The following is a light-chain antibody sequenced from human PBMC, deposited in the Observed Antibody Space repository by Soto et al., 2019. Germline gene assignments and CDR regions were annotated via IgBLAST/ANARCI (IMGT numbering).Light chain of an antibody. CDR3: QQYGGSPPWT. V-gene: IGKV3-20*01. Sequence: EIVLTQSPGTLSLSPEQRATLSCRASQSVSSSYLVWYQQKPGQAPRLLIYSASSRATGIPDRFSGSGSGTDFTLTISRLEPEDFAVYYCQQYGGSPPWTFGQGTKVEIK. CDR1: QSVSSSY. CDR2: SAS. J-gene: IGKJ1*01.